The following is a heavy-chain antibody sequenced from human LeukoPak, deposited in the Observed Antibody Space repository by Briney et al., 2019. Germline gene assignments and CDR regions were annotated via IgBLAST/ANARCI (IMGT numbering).Heavy chain of an antibody. CDR3: ARGQWQQVNSLFDH. CDR2: INVSGRT. Sequence: SETLSLTCAVSGDSVSSATYYWSWIRQPPGKSLEWLGFINVSGRTTDYNPSLESRVTISLDTSKNQISLRLTSVTAADTAIYYCARGQWQQVNSLFDHWGQGSLVTVSS. CDR1: GDSVSSATYY. V-gene: IGHV4-61*01. D-gene: IGHD6-19*01. J-gene: IGHJ4*02.